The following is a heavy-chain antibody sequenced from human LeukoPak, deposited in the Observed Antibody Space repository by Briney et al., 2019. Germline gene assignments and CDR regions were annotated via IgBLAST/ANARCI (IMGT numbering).Heavy chain of an antibody. CDR1: GGSFSGYY. J-gene: IGHJ6*02. CDR2: INHSGST. V-gene: IGHV4-34*01. D-gene: IGHD6-19*01. CDR3: ARGQYSSGWYGYYYGMNV. Sequence: SETLSLTCAVYGGSFSGYYWSWIRQPPGKGLEWIGEINHSGSTNYNPSLKSRVTISVDTSKNQFSLKLSSVTAADTAVYYCARGQYSSGWYGYYYGMNVWGQGTTVTVSS.